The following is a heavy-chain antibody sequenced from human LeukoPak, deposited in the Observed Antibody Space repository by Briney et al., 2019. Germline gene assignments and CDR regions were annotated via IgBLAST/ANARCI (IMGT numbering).Heavy chain of an antibody. V-gene: IGHV3-30-3*01. CDR2: ISYDGSSK. D-gene: IGHD6-19*01. J-gene: IGHJ4*02. CDR1: GFTFSRYA. Sequence: GGSLRLSCAASGFTFSRYAMHWVRQAPGKGLEWLAVISYDGSSKYYADSVKGRFTISRDNSKNTLYLQMNSLRAEDTAVYYCARESVEGNYWGQGTLVTVSS. CDR3: ARESVEGNY.